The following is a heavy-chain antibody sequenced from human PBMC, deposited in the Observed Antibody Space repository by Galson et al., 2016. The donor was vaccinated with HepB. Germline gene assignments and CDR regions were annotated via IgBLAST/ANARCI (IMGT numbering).Heavy chain of an antibody. Sequence: SLRLSCAASGFIFRNYGMHWVRQAPGKGLVWVSRINSDGSSTSYADSVKGRFTISRDNATNTLYLQMSSLRVEDTAVYYCARMRVAVWSGELINYFDYWGQGTRVTASS. J-gene: IGHJ4*02. CDR2: INSDGSST. V-gene: IGHV3-74*01. CDR3: ARMRVAVWSGELINYFDY. CDR1: GFIFRNYG. D-gene: IGHD3-10*01.